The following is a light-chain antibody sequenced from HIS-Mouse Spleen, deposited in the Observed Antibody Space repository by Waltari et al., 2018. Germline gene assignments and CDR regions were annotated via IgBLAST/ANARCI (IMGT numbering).Light chain of an antibody. CDR3: CSYAGSYTLV. CDR2: DVS. J-gene: IGLJ2*01. CDR1: SSDVGGYNY. Sequence: QSALTQPRSVSGSPGQSVTFSCTGTSSDVGGYNYVSWYQQHPGKAPKLMIYDVSKRPSGVPGRFSGSKSGNTASLTISGLQAEDEADYYCCSYAGSYTLVFGGGTKLTVL. V-gene: IGLV2-11*01.